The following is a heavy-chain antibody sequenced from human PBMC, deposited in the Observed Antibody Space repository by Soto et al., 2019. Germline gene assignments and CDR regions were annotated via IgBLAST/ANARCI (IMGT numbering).Heavy chain of an antibody. CDR1: GDSVSSNSLA. J-gene: IGHJ4*02. D-gene: IGHD4-17*01. CDR2: TYYRSKWSY. CDR3: ARDRNGDYAIDY. Sequence: QVQLQQSGPGLVKPSQTLSLTCVISGDSVSSNSLAWNWISQSPSRGLEWLGRTYYRSKWSYDYAVSMKSRITITPDTANSHCSVQLNCVSPKDTAMYYCARDRNGDYAIDYWGQGTLVTVSS. V-gene: IGHV6-1*01.